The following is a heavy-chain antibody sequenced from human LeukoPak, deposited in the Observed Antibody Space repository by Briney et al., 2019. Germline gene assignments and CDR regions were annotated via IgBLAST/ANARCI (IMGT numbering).Heavy chain of an antibody. Sequence: ASVKVSCKASGVTFSNSGITWVRQAPGQGLEWMGRIIPVLEEAQYAQNFQGKVTITADKSTSTAYMELSRLRSDDTAVYYCARVGTIFGVVIIWYFDLWGRGTLVTVSS. J-gene: IGHJ2*01. CDR3: ARVGTIFGVVIIWYFDL. CDR2: IIPVLEEA. CDR1: GVTFSNSG. V-gene: IGHV1-69*04. D-gene: IGHD3-3*01.